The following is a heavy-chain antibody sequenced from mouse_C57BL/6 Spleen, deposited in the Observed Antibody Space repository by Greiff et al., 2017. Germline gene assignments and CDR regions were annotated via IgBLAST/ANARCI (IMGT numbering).Heavy chain of an antibody. CDR1: GFNIKDYY. D-gene: IGHD1-1*01. V-gene: IGHV14-2*01. CDR3: ARGSSLGAWFAY. Sequence: EVKLVESGAELVKPGASVKLSCTASGFNIKDYYMHWVKQRTEQGLEWIGRIDPEDGETKYAPKFRGKATIPADTSSNPAYLQLSSLTSEDTAVYYCARGSSLGAWFAYWGQGTLVTVSA. J-gene: IGHJ3*01. CDR2: IDPEDGET.